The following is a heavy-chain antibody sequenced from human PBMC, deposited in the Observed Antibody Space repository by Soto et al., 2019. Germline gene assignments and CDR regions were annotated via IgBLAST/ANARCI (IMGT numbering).Heavy chain of an antibody. CDR2: IYYSGST. D-gene: IGHD1-26*01. CDR3: ARQAKLWSYGYYCYGMDV. CDR1: GGSISSSSYY. J-gene: IGHJ6*02. Sequence: SETLSLTCTVSGGSISSSSYYWGWIRQPPGQGLEWIGSIYYSGSTYYNPSLKSRVTISVDTSKNHFSLKLSSVTAADTAVYYCARQAKLWSYGYYCYGMDVWGQGTTVTVSS. V-gene: IGHV4-39*01.